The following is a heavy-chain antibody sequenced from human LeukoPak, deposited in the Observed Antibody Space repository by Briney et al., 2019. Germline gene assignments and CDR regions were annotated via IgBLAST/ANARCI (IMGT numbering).Heavy chain of an antibody. V-gene: IGHV4-34*01. J-gene: IGHJ5*02. CDR1: GGSFSGYY. CDR2: INHSGST. D-gene: IGHD2-2*02. CDR3: APLGYCSSTSCYTGGWFDP. Sequence: SETLSRTCAVYGGSFSGYYWSWIRQPPGKGLEWIGEINHSGSTNYNPSLKSRVTISVDTSKNQFSLKLSSVTAADTAVYYCAPLGYCSSTSCYTGGWFDPWGQGTLVTVSS.